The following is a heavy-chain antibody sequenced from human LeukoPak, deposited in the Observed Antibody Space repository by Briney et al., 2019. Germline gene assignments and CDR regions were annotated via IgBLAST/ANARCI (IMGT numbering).Heavy chain of an antibody. CDR2: VYYTGRT. V-gene: IGHV4-39*07. Sequence: SETLSLTCTVSAGSLSNSDFHWGWVRQTPWRGLEWIGSVYYTGRTAYTPSFQSRVTVSVDTSKNQFSLRLRSVTAADTAVYYCATVDGDVGGTGFDFWGQGILVTVSS. CDR1: AGSLSNSDFH. CDR3: ATVDGDVGGTGFDF. D-gene: IGHD4-17*01. J-gene: IGHJ4*02.